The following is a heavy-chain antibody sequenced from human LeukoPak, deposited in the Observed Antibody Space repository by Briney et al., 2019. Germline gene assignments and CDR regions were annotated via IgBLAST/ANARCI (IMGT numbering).Heavy chain of an antibody. CDR1: GFSFSDYV. Sequence: GGSLRLSCVASGFSFSDYVMTWVRQAPGKGLEWVSGISGRGDKTYRADSVTGRSTISRDNSKNTVYLQMNSLRVEDTAVYYCAIGERFIDAFEFWGQGTAVTVSS. CDR3: AIGERFIDAFEF. J-gene: IGHJ3*01. CDR2: ISGRGDKT. V-gene: IGHV3-23*01.